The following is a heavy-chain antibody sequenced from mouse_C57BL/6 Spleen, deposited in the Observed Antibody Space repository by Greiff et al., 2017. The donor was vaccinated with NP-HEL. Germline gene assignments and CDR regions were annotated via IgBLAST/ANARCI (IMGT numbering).Heavy chain of an antibody. CDR3: ARFTMINDYYAMDY. Sequence: VQRVESGPGLVAPSQSLSITCTVSGFSLTSYGVSWVRQPPGKGLEWLGVIWGDGSTNYHSALISRLSISKDNSKSQVFLKLNSLQTDDTATYYCARFTMINDYYAMDYWGQGTSVTVSS. J-gene: IGHJ4*01. D-gene: IGHD2-4*01. V-gene: IGHV2-3*01. CDR1: GFSLTSYG. CDR2: IWGDGST.